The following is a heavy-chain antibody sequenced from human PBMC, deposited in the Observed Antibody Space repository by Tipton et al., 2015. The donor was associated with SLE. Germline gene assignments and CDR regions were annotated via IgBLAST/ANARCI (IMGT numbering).Heavy chain of an antibody. J-gene: IGHJ4*02. D-gene: IGHD6-13*01. V-gene: IGHV4-39*02. CDR3: ARELGVAAAPDY. CDR1: GGSISSSSYY. Sequence: TLSLTCTVSGGSISSSSYYWGWIRQPPGKGLEWIGSIYYSGSTYYNPSLKSRVTISVDTSKNQFSLKLSSVTAADTAVYYCARELGVAAAPDYWGQGTLVTVSS. CDR2: IYYSGST.